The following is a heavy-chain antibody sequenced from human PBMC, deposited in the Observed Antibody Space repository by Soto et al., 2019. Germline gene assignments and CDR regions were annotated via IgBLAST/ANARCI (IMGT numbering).Heavy chain of an antibody. J-gene: IGHJ4*02. CDR3: ARRYGGNFDY. CDR1: GGSISSSSYY. CDR2: IYYSGST. D-gene: IGHD3-16*01. Sequence: SETLSLTCTVSGGSISSSSYYWGWIRQPPGKGLEWIGSIYYSGSTYYNPSLKSRVTISVDTSKNQFSLKLSSVTAADTAVYYCARRYGGNFDYWGQGTLVTGSS. V-gene: IGHV4-39*01.